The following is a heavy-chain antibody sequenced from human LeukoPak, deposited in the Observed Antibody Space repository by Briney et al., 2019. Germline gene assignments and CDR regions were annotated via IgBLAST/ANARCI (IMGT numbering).Heavy chain of an antibody. CDR2: ISSTSGTT. Sequence: TGGSLRLSCAASGFTFSSYAMSWVRQAPGNGLEWVSAISSTSGTTYYADPVTGRYTVSRDNSKNTLYLQMKSLRADDTAVYYCAKGSPYSSTWYYSEYWGQGTLVTVSS. CDR3: AKGSPYSSTWYYSEY. D-gene: IGHD6-13*01. J-gene: IGHJ4*02. CDR1: GFTFSSYA. V-gene: IGHV3-23*01.